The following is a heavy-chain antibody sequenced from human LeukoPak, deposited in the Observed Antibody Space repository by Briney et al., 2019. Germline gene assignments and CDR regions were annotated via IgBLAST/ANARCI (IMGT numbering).Heavy chain of an antibody. Sequence: GGSLRPSCSASGFSFSDFYMSWFRLSPEKGLEWIAYITSSGTTTEYADSVKGRFTISRVNAKNSLYLQMNSLRPEDTAIYYCGRDPDYGDPYWGQGTLVTVSS. J-gene: IGHJ4*02. CDR2: ITSSGTTT. CDR1: GFSFSDFY. V-gene: IGHV3-11*01. D-gene: IGHD4/OR15-4a*01. CDR3: GRDPDYGDPY.